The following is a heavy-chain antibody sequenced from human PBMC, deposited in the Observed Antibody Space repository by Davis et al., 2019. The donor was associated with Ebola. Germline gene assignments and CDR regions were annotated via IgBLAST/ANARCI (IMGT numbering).Heavy chain of an antibody. CDR2: INSDGSST. Sequence: HTGGSLRLSCAASGFTFSSYWMHWVRQAPGKGLVWVSRINSDGSSTSYADSVKGRFTISRDNAKNTLYLQMNSLRHEDTAVYHCATYGPMSVYWGQGTLVTVSS. V-gene: IGHV3-74*01. CDR1: GFTFSSYW. CDR3: ATYGPMSVY. D-gene: IGHD3-10*01. J-gene: IGHJ4*02.